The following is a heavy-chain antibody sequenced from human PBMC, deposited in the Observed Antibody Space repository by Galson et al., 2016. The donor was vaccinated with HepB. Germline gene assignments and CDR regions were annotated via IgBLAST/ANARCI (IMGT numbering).Heavy chain of an antibody. V-gene: IGHV4-4*02. J-gene: IGHJ4*02. CDR3: ARDSSGWQQSDY. Sequence: SETLSLTCTVSGDSVSSRHWWSWIRQRPGKGLEWIGEIFHTGGTNYNPSLRSRVTISLNRPKNQFSLQLTSVTAADTGIYYCARDSSGWQQSDYWGQGTLVTVSS. D-gene: IGHD5-24*01. CDR1: GDSVSSRHW. CDR2: IFHTGGT.